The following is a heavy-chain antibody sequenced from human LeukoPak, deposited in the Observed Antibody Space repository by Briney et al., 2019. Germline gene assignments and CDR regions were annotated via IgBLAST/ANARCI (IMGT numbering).Heavy chain of an antibody. D-gene: IGHD2-15*01. CDR2: IYHSGST. J-gene: IGHJ4*02. Sequence: PSETLSLTCAVSCGSISSSNRWSWIRLPPGKGLEWIGEIYHSGSTNYNPSLKSRVTISVDKSKNQFSLKLSSVTAADTAVYYCASKGEYCSGGSCYWAFDYWGQGALVTVSS. V-gene: IGHV4-4*02. CDR1: CGSISSSNR. CDR3: ASKGEYCSGGSCYWAFDY.